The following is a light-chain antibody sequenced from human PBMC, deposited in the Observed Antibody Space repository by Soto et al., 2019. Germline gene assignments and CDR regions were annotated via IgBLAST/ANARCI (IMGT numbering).Light chain of an antibody. V-gene: IGKV3-20*01. CDR3: QQYGSSGT. CDR1: QSVGTR. Sequence: EIVMTQSPATLSVSPGERATLSCRAAQSVGTRLAWYQHKTGQAPRLLIYGASNRATGIPDRFSGSGSGTDFTLTISRLEPEDFAVYYCQQYGSSGTFGQGTKVDI. CDR2: GAS. J-gene: IGKJ1*01.